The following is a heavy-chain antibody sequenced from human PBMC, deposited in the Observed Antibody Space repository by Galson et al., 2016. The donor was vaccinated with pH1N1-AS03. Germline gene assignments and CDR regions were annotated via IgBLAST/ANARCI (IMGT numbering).Heavy chain of an antibody. Sequence: SLRLSCAASGFTFRTFGMHWVRQAPGKGLEWVAVIWNDGSLKKYGDSVKGRFIISRDNSSNTVSLEMSSLRAEDTAGYYCVTGNQNYFDYWGQGTLVTVSS. V-gene: IGHV3-33*01. CDR3: VTGNQNYFDY. CDR1: GFTFRTFG. CDR2: IWNDGSLK. J-gene: IGHJ4*02. D-gene: IGHD2-8*02.